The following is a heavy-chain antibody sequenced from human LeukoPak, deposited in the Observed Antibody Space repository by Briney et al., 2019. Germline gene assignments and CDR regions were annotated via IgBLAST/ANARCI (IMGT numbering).Heavy chain of an antibody. Sequence: SQTPSLTCTVSGVSISSGGYYWSWIRQHPGKGLEWIGYIYYSGSTYYNPSLKSRVTISVDTSKNQFSLKLSSVTAADTAVYYCARHYDFWSGSGLDYGMDVWGQGTTVTVSS. CDR1: GVSISSGGYY. CDR3: ARHYDFWSGSGLDYGMDV. V-gene: IGHV4-31*03. CDR2: IYYSGST. D-gene: IGHD3-3*01. J-gene: IGHJ6*02.